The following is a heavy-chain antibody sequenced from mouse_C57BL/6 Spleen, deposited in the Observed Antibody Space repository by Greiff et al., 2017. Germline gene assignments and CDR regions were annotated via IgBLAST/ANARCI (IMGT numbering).Heavy chain of an antibody. CDR3: ARGGSSPLAMDY. CDR1: GYSFTDYN. D-gene: IGHD1-1*01. Sequence: EVKLMESGPELVKPGASVKISCKASGYSFTDYNMNWVKQSNGKSLEWIGVINPNYGTTSYNQKFKGKATLTVDQSSSTAYMQLNSLTSEDSAVYYCARGGSSPLAMDYWGQGTSVTVSS. CDR2: INPNYGTT. V-gene: IGHV1-39*01. J-gene: IGHJ4*01.